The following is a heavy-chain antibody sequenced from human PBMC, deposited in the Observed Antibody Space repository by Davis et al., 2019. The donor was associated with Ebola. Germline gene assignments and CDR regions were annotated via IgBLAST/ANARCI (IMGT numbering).Heavy chain of an antibody. CDR2: IIPIFGTA. J-gene: IGHJ6*02. CDR3: ARGRGYDYSNYVHYYGMDV. CDR1: GYSFTDDG. Sequence: AASVKVSCKASGYSFTDDGISWVRQAPGQGLEWMGGIIPIFGTANYAQKFQGRVTITADESTSTAYMELSSLRSEDTAVYYCARGRGYDYSNYVHYYGMDVWGQGTTVTVSS. V-gene: IGHV1-69*13. D-gene: IGHD4-11*01.